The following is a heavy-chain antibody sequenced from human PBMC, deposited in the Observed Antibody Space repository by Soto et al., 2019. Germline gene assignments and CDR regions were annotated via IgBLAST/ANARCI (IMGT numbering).Heavy chain of an antibody. CDR1: GFTFSSYG. CDR3: ARDGIKADTAMPYYYYGMDV. V-gene: IGHV3-33*01. J-gene: IGHJ6*02. Sequence: QVQLVESGGGVVQPGRSLRLSCAASGFTFSSYGMHWVRQAPGKGLEWVAVIWYDGSNKYYADSVKGRFTISRDNSKNPXYXXMNSLKAEDTAVYYCARDGIKADTAMPYYYYGMDVWGQGTTVTVSS. D-gene: IGHD5-18*01. CDR2: IWYDGSNK.